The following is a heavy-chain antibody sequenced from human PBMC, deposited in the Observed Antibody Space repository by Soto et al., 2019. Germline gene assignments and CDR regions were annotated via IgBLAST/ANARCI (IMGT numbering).Heavy chain of an antibody. D-gene: IGHD3-3*01. CDR1: GGTFSTYA. Sequence: GASVKVSWKASGGTFSTYAISWVRQAPGQGLEWMGGIIPIFGTAKYAQKFQGRVTITADESTSTAYMELSSLRSEDMAVYYCAREIFGVIISGGRDAFDIWGQGTMVTVSS. CDR3: AREIFGVIISGGRDAFDI. V-gene: IGHV1-69*13. CDR2: IIPIFGTA. J-gene: IGHJ3*02.